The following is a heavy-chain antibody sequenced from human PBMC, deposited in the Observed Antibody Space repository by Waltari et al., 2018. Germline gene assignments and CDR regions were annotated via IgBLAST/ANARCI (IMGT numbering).Heavy chain of an antibody. CDR3: AGSGYDWEGDDY. CDR1: GFTFSSYS. D-gene: IGHD5-12*01. J-gene: IGHJ4*02. V-gene: IGHV3-48*04. Sequence: EVQLVESGGGLVQPGGSLRLSCAASGFTFSSYSMHWVRQAPGTGLGWVSYISSSSTIYYADSVKGRFTISRDNAKNSLYLQMNSLRAEDTAVYYCAGSGYDWEGDDYWGQGTLVTVSS. CDR2: ISSSSTI.